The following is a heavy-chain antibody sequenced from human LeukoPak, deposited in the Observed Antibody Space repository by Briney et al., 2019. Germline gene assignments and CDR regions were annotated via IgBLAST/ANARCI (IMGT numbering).Heavy chain of an antibody. CDR1: GYTLTSYG. J-gene: IGHJ6*03. CDR3: ARSIVGATLYYYYYMDV. Sequence: ASVKVSCKASGYTLTSYGISWVRQAPGQGLEWMGWISAYNGNTNYAQKLQGRVTMTTDTSTSTAYMELRSLRSDDTAVYYCARSIVGATLYYYYYMDVWGKGTTVTVSS. CDR2: ISAYNGNT. V-gene: IGHV1-18*01. D-gene: IGHD1-26*01.